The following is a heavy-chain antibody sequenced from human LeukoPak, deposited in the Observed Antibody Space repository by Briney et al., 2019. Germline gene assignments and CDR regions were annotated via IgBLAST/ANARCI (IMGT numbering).Heavy chain of an antibody. CDR1: GFTFSSFE. CDR2: ISISGSTI. Sequence: GGSLRLSCAASGFTFSSFEMNWVRQAPGKGLEWVSYISISGSTIYYADSVKGRFTISRDNAKNSLYLQMNSLRAEDTAVYYCARSGWYYDILTGFDSWGQGTLVTVSS. CDR3: ARSGWYYDILTGFDS. J-gene: IGHJ4*02. V-gene: IGHV3-48*03. D-gene: IGHD3-9*01.